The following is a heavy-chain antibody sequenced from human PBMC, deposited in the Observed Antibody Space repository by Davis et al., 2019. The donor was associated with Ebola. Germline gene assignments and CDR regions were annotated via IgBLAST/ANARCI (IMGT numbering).Heavy chain of an antibody. CDR3: ARDLGYCISTSCYRRRGWFDP. CDR1: GYTFTSYY. V-gene: IGHV1-2*06. Sequence: AASVKVSCKASGYTFTSYYMHWVRQAPGQGLEWMGRINPNSGGTNYAQKFQGRVTMTRDTSISTAYMELSRLRSDDTAVYYCARDLGYCISTSCYRRRGWFDPWGQGTLVTVSS. CDR2: INPNSGGT. J-gene: IGHJ5*02. D-gene: IGHD2-2*02.